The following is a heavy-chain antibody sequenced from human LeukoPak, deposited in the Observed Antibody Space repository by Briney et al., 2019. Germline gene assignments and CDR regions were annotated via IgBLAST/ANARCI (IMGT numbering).Heavy chain of an antibody. CDR2: INTNTGNP. CDR1: GYTFTSYA. V-gene: IGHV7-4-1*02. J-gene: IGHJ4*02. Sequence: ASVKVSCKASGYTFTSYAMNWVRQAPGQGLEWMGWINTNTGNPTYAQGFTGRFVFSLDTSVSTAYLQISSLKAEDTAVYYCARGIWFGELLPRGVFDYWGQGTLVTVSS. CDR3: ARGIWFGELLPRGVFDY. D-gene: IGHD3-10*01.